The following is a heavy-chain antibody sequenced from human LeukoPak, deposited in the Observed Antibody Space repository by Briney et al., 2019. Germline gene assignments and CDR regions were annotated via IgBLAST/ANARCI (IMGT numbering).Heavy chain of an antibody. CDR1: GGSLSSYY. CDR3: ARAETTVTSYGAWFDP. J-gene: IGHJ5*02. CDR2: TYNSGSN. V-gene: IGHV4-59*01. D-gene: IGHD4-17*01. Sequence: SETLSLTCTVSGGSLSSYYWSWIRQPAGKGLEWIGDTYNSGSNHYNPSIKSRVTISVDTSKNQFSLKLSSVTAADTAVYYCARAETTVTSYGAWFDPWGQGTLVTVSS.